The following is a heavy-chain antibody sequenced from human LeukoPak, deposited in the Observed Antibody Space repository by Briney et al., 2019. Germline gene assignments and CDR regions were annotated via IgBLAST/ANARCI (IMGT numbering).Heavy chain of an antibody. CDR3: ARGQMKYYFDY. CDR1: GFTVSSNY. Sequence: GGSLRPSCAASGFTVSSNYMSWVRQAPGKGLEWVSVIYSGGSTYYADSVKGRFTISRDNSKNTLYLQMNSLRAEDTAVYYCARGQMKYYFDYWGQGTLVTVSS. CDR2: IYSGGST. J-gene: IGHJ4*02. V-gene: IGHV3-53*01.